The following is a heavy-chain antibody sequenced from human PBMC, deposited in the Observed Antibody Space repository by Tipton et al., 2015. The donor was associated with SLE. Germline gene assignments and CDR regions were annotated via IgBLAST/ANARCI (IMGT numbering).Heavy chain of an antibody. CDR1: GGSTSSHY. CDR3: ARSTDYYGSGSYLDY. J-gene: IGHJ4*02. CDR2: INHSGST. V-gene: IGHV4-34*01. D-gene: IGHD3-10*01. Sequence: TLSLTCTVSGGSTSSHYRSWIRQPPGKGLEWIGEINHSGSTNYNPSLKSRVTISVDTSKNQFSLKLSSVTAADTAVYYCARSTDYYGSGSYLDYWGQGTLVTVSS.